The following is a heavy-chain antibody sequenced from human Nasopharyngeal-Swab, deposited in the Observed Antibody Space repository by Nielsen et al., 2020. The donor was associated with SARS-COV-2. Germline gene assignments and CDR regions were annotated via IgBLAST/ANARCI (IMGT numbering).Heavy chain of an antibody. CDR3: AREGRWLRDNWFDP. J-gene: IGHJ5*02. CDR1: GFTFSSYA. V-gene: IGHV3-23*01. CDR2: ISGSGGTI. D-gene: IGHD5-12*01. Sequence: GESLKISCAASGFTFSSYAMSWVRQAPGKGLEWVSAISGSGGTIYYADSVKGRFTISRDNAKNSLYLQMNSLRAEDTAVYYCAREGRWLRDNWFDPWGQGTLVTVSS.